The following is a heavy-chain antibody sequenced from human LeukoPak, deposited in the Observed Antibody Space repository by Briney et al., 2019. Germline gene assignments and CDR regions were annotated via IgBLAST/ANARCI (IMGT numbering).Heavy chain of an antibody. V-gene: IGHV4-61*02. CDR2: IYTSGST. Sequence: NPSQTLSLTCTVSGDSISSGSYYWSWIRQPAGKGLEWIGRIYTSGSTNYNPSLKSRVTMSVDTSKNQFSLQLTSVTAADTAVYYCAAFGSSSFDIWGQGTMVTVS. CDR1: GDSISSGSYY. CDR3: AAFGSSSFDI. D-gene: IGHD3-10*01. J-gene: IGHJ3*02.